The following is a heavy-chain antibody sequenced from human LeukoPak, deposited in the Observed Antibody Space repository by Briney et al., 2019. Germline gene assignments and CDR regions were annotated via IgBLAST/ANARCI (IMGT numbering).Heavy chain of an antibody. J-gene: IGHJ3*02. CDR1: GGSFSNSY. Sequence: SETLSLTCSVSGGSFSNSYWNWIRQPPGKGLEWIGYINYSGSTNYNPSLKSRVIISVDTSKNQFSLKLSSVTAADTAVYFCARDPLSANDFDIWGQGTMVTVSS. CDR3: ARDPLSANDFDI. CDR2: INYSGST. D-gene: IGHD6-25*01. V-gene: IGHV4-59*01.